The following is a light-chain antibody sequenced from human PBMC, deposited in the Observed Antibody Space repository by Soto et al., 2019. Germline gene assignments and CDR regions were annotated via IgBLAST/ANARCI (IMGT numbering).Light chain of an antibody. CDR2: GAS. V-gene: IGKV3-15*01. Sequence: EILMTQSPATLSVSPGERATLSCRASQSLSRNLAWYQQKPGQAPRLLIYGASTRASGIPARFSGVGSGTEFTLPISSLQSEYFALYYCQHYHDWPPAFTFGPGTKVDL. J-gene: IGKJ3*01. CDR3: QHYHDWPPAFT. CDR1: QSLSRN.